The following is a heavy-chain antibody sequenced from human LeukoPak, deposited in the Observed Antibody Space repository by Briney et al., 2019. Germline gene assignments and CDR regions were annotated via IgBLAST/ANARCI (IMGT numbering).Heavy chain of an antibody. CDR2: ISGSGGST. V-gene: IGHV3-23*01. CDR3: ASGDLVRFDY. J-gene: IGHJ4*02. CDR1: GFTLSSYA. Sequence: GGSLRLSCAASGFTLSSYAMSWVRQVPGKGLEWVSAISGSGGSTYYADSAKGRFTISRDNSKNTLYLQMNSLRAEDTAVYYCASGDLVRFDYWGQGTLVTVSS. D-gene: IGHD4/OR15-4a*01.